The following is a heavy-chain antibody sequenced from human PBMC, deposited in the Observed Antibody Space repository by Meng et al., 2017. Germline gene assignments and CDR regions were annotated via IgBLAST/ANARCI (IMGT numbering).Heavy chain of an antibody. CDR3: AKDATIFGVVIMRGAFDI. Sequence: SLKISCAASGFTFSSYAMHWVRQAPGKGLEWVSGISWNSGSIGYADSVKGRFTISRDNAKNSLYLQMNSLRAEDTALYYCAKDATIFGVVIMRGAFDIWGQGTMVTVSS. CDR2: ISWNSGSI. V-gene: IGHV3-9*01. J-gene: IGHJ3*02. CDR1: GFTFSSYA. D-gene: IGHD3-3*01.